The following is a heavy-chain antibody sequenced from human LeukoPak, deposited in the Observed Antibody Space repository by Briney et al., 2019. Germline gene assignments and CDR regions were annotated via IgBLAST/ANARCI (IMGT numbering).Heavy chain of an antibody. CDR3: ARELRVDKGFGY. J-gene: IGHJ4*02. CDR2: IIPIFGTA. CDR1: GGTFSSYA. D-gene: IGHD5-12*01. V-gene: IGHV1-69*05. Sequence: ASVKVSCKASGGTFSSYAISWVRQAPGQGLEWMGGIIPIFGTANYAQKFQGRVTITTDESTSTAYMELSSLRSEDTAVYYCARELRVDKGFGYWGQGTLVTVSS.